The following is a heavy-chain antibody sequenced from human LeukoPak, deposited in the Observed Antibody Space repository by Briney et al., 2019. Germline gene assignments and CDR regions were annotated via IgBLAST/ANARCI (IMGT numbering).Heavy chain of an antibody. CDR1: GFIFNNHG. CDR3: GRDLRSGYLDY. J-gene: IGHJ4*02. D-gene: IGHD3-3*01. Sequence: PGGSLRLSCAASGFIFNNHGMYWVRQAPGKRLEWVAVIYDDGSKEYYADSVKGRFTISRDDSKKMVYLQMNSLRAEDSAVYYCGRDLRSGYLDYWGQGTLVTVSS. CDR2: IYDDGSKE. V-gene: IGHV3-33*01.